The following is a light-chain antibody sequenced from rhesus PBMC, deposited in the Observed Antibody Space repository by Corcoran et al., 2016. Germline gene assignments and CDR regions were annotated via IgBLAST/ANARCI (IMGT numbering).Light chain of an antibody. V-gene: IGLV2-32*02. CDR1: SSDIGAYNY. CDR3: SVHAGSNTFYS. CDR2: VVT. J-gene: IGLJ1*01. Sequence: QAALTQPPSVSGSPGQSVTISCTGTSSDIGAYNYVSWYQQHPGSAPKPLIFVVTKRPSGLSDPFSGAKSGKKASRTISGLQAEYEADYYGSVHAGSNTFYSFAAGTRVTVL.